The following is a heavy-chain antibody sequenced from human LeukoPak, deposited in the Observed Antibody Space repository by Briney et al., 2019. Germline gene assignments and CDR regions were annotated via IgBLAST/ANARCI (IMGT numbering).Heavy chain of an antibody. J-gene: IGHJ4*02. Sequence: PGGSLRLSCAASGFTFSSYSMNWVRQAPGKGLEWVSSISSSSSSIYYADSVKGRFTISRDNAKNSLYLQMNSLRAEDTAVYYCARDRGITGTTSLDYWGQGTLVTVSS. CDR1: GFTFSSYS. D-gene: IGHD1-20*01. V-gene: IGHV3-21*01. CDR2: ISSSSSSI. CDR3: ARDRGITGTTSLDY.